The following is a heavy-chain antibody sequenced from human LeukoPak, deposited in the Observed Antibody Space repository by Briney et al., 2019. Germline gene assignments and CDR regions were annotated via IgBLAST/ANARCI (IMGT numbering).Heavy chain of an antibody. J-gene: IGHJ4*02. V-gene: IGHV6-1*01. CDR1: GDSVSSNSAA. CDR2: TCQRSKWYN. D-gene: IGHD2-15*01. Sequence: SQTLSLTCALSGDSVSSNSAAWHWIRQSPSRGLEWLGRTCQRSKWYNDYALSVKSRITINPDTSKNQFSLQLNSVTPEDTAVYYCAREDCSGGSCYGGFDCWGQGTLVTVSS. CDR3: AREDCSGGSCYGGFDC.